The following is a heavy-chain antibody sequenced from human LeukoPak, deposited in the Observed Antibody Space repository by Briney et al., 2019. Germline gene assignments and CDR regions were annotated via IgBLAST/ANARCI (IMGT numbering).Heavy chain of an antibody. J-gene: IGHJ4*02. CDR3: ASEPSSATGGSY. CDR1: GFTFNRNW. V-gene: IGHV3-7*01. D-gene: IGHD1-1*01. Sequence: PGGSLRLSCAASGFTFNRNWMSWVRQAPGKGLEWVANIEPDGSEKNYVDSVRGRFTISRDNARNSLYLQINSPRAEGMAVYYCASEPSSATGGSYWGQGILVTVSS. CDR2: IEPDGSEK.